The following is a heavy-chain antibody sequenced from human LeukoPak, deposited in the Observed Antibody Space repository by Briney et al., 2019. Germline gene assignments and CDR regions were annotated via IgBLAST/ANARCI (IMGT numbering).Heavy chain of an antibody. CDR2: MNPNSGNT. Sequence: ASVKVSCKASGYTLTSYDINWVRQATGQGLEWMGWMNPNSGNTGYAQKFQGRVTITRNTSISTAYMELSSLRSEDTAVYYCARGRGGSYYPYFQHWGQGTLVTVSS. D-gene: IGHD1-26*01. J-gene: IGHJ1*01. V-gene: IGHV1-8*03. CDR3: ARGRGGSYYPYFQH. CDR1: GYTLTSYD.